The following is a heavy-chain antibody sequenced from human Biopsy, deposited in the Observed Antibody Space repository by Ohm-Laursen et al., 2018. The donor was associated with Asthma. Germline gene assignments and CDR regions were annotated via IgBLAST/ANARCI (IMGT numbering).Heavy chain of an antibody. CDR1: GLSFSNFA. CDR2: ISKDASTQ. Sequence: SLRLSCTASGLSFSNFAIHWVRQAPGKGLEWVGVISKDASTQDYADSVKGRSTMARDNSKNTLDLQMNSLREEDTAVYYCVRDGTDDAFDIWGQGTVVSVSS. J-gene: IGHJ3*02. V-gene: IGHV3-30*01. D-gene: IGHD1-1*01. CDR3: VRDGTDDAFDI.